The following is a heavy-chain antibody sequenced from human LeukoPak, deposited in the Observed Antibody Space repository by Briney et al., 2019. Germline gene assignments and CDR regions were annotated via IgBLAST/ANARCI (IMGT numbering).Heavy chain of an antibody. V-gene: IGHV3-7*01. J-gene: IGHJ4*02. CDR3: ARDWWSGVVIDY. CDR2: LKEDGSEK. D-gene: IGHD2-15*01. CDR1: GYTFSSFW. Sequence: GGSLRLSCEASGYTFSSFWMSWVRQAPGKGLEWVANLKEDGSEKYYVESVKGRFTISRDNAKNSLYLQMNSLRAEDTAVYYCARDWWSGVVIDYWVQGTLVTVSS.